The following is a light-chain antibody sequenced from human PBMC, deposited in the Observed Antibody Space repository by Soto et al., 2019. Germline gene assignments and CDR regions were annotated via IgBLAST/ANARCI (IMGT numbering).Light chain of an antibody. CDR3: QQYGSSPPTT. Sequence: EIVLTQSPGTLSLSPGERASLSCRASQSVSSSYLAWYQQRPGQAPRLLIYGASSRATGIPDRFSGSWSGTDFTLTISRLEPEDFAVYYWQQYGSSPPTTFGGGTKVEVK. J-gene: IGKJ4*01. V-gene: IGKV3-20*01. CDR1: QSVSSSY. CDR2: GAS.